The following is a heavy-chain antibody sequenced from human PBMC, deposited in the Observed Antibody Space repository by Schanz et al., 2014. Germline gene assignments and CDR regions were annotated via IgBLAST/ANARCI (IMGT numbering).Heavy chain of an antibody. CDR1: GFNFKAYA. V-gene: IGHV3-33*08. D-gene: IGHD6-19*01. Sequence: VHLVESGGSLVQPGGSLRLSCAASGFNFKAYAMSWVRQSPGKGLEWVALIWYDGSNEYYADSVKGRFTISRDNPKKTLYLQMNSLRAEDTAVYYCARDHQWLARYYMDVWGKGTTVTVSS. CDR3: ARDHQWLARYYMDV. J-gene: IGHJ6*03. CDR2: IWYDGSNE.